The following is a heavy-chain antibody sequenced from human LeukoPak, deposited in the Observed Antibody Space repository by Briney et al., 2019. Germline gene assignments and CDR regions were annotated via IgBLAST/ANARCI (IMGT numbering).Heavy chain of an antibody. CDR3: AIPPGYCGNDCSFDH. Sequence: LGESLKISCEGSGYSFSNYWIGWVRQMPGKGLEWMGIIYPGDYETRYSPSFQGLVTISVDKSISTAYLQWSSLKASDTTMYYCAIPPGYCGNDCSFDHWGQGILVTVSS. CDR2: IYPGDYET. D-gene: IGHD2-21*02. CDR1: GYSFSNYW. V-gene: IGHV5-51*01. J-gene: IGHJ4*02.